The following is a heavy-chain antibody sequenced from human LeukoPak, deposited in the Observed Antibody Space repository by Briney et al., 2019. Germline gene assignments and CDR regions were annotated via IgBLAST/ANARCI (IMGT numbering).Heavy chain of an antibody. CDR1: GFIFSDYG. Sequence: PGGSLRLSCAASGFIFSDYGMHWVRQAPGKGLEWVAIISYDGSSKYYADSVKGRFTISRDNSKNTLYLQMNSLRAEDTAIYYCAKQAVAVTASYFDYWGQGTLVTVSS. J-gene: IGHJ4*02. V-gene: IGHV3-30*18. CDR2: ISYDGSSK. CDR3: AKQAVAVTASYFDY. D-gene: IGHD2-21*02.